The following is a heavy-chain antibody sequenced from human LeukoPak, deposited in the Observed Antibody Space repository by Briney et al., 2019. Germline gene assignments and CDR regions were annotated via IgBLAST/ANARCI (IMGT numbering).Heavy chain of an antibody. CDR1: GASINSGSNY. Sequence: PSKTLSLTCRVSGASINSGSNYWGWIRQPPGKTLEWIGSIYSSGSTYYNPSLKSRVIIMIDTPKNHFSLTLSSVTAADTAVYYCARVAAKTVDYWGQGTLVTVSS. CDR2: IYSSGST. D-gene: IGHD6-25*01. V-gene: IGHV4-39*07. J-gene: IGHJ4*02. CDR3: ARVAAKTVDY.